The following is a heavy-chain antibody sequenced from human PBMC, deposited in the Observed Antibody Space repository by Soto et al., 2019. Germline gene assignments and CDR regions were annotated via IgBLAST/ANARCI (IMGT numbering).Heavy chain of an antibody. CDR1: GFSLSTSGVG. J-gene: IGHJ4*02. Sequence: QITLKESGPTLVKPTQTLTLTCTFSGFSLSTSGVGVGWIRQPPGKALEWLAFIYWDDDKRYSPSLKSRLTITKDTSKNQVVLTMTNMDPVDTATYYITQRRNDMAAAGTIFYYSGQGTLVTVSS. V-gene: IGHV2-5*02. D-gene: IGHD6-13*01. CDR3: TQRRNDMAAAGTIFYY. CDR2: IYWDDDK.